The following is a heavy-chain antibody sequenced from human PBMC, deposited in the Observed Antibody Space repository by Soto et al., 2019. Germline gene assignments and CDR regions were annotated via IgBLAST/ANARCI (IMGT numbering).Heavy chain of an antibody. V-gene: IGHV4-59*01. CDR2: FFYSGST. J-gene: IGHJ4*02. D-gene: IGHD1-1*01. CDR3: AREGRMGTFDY. CDR1: GGSISSYY. Sequence: SETLSLTCTVSGGSISSYYWSWIRQPPGKGLEWIGYFFYSGSTKYNPSLKSQVTILEDTSKNQFSLKLNSVTAADTAVYYCAREGRMGTFDYWGQGALVTVSS.